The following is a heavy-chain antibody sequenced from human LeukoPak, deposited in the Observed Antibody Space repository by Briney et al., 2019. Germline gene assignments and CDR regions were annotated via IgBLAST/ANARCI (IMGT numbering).Heavy chain of an antibody. Sequence: GGSLSLSCAASGFTFSSYSMNWVRQAPGKGLEWVSSISSRSSYIYYADSLKGRFTISRDNAKNSLYLQMNSLRAEDTAVYYCARERPYGSGSRGFDIWGQGTMVTVSS. D-gene: IGHD3-10*01. CDR3: ARERPYGSGSRGFDI. V-gene: IGHV3-21*01. CDR1: GFTFSSYS. CDR2: ISSRSSYI. J-gene: IGHJ3*02.